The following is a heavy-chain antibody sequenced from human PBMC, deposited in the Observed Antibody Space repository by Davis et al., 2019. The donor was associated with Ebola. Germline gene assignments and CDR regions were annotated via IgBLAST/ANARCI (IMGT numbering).Heavy chain of an antibody. Sequence: SETLSLTCAVYGGSFSGYYWSWIRQPPGKGLEWIGEINHSGSTNYNPSLKSRVTISVDTSKNQFSLKLSSVTAADTAVYYCARAGTAAAGPRNAFDIWGQGTMVTVSS. V-gene: IGHV4-34*01. CDR3: ARAGTAAAGPRNAFDI. D-gene: IGHD6-13*01. CDR2: INHSGST. J-gene: IGHJ3*02. CDR1: GGSFSGYY.